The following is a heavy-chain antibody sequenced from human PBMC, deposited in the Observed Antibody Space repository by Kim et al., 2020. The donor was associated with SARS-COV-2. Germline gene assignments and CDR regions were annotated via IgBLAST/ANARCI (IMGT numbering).Heavy chain of an antibody. CDR2: IWPDGSNK. J-gene: IGHJ4*02. CDR1: GFTFSSYA. D-gene: IGHD1-26*01. CDR3: ARDLSGKFSKSD. Sequence: GGSLRLSCAVSGFTFSSYAMHWVRQAPGKGLEWVALIWPDGSNKYYADSVRGRLTISRDNSRNTLYLQMDSPRTEDTAVYYCARDLSGKFSKSDWGEGTLLRVSS. V-gene: IGHV3-33*08.